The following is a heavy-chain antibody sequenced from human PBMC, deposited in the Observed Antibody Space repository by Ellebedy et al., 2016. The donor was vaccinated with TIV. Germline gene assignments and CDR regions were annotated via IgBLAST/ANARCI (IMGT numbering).Heavy chain of an antibody. CDR2: LSYDGNIE. J-gene: IGHJ4*02. CDR3: AKPFVGHCISTICYVFDD. Sequence: GESLKISCAASGFTFSSYSMHWVRQAPGKGLEWVASLSYDGNIEYYAASVKGRFTISRDTSKKTSYLHMNGLRAEDTAVYYCAKPFVGHCISTICYVFDDWGQGTLVTVSS. V-gene: IGHV3-30*18. D-gene: IGHD2-2*01. CDR1: GFTFSSYS.